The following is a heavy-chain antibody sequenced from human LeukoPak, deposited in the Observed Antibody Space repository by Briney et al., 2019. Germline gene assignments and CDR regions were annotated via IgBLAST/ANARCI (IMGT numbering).Heavy chain of an antibody. V-gene: IGHV4-34*01. J-gene: IGHJ3*02. CDR2: IDHTGKS. CDR1: VGTFSGHY. CDR3: ARACHQGETYFNAFDI. D-gene: IGHD1-26*01. Sequence: KASETLSLTCAVYVGTFSGHYWSWIRQAPGKGLEWIGEIDHTGKSNYKSALKSRVTMAVDTSKNQFSLSLESVTAADTAIYYCARACHQGETYFNAFDIWGRGTPVTVSS.